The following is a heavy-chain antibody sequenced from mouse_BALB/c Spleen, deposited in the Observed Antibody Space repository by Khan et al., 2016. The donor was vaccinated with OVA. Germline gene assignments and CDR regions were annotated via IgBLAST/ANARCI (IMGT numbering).Heavy chain of an antibody. J-gene: IGHJ1*01. CDR1: GYSITSDYA. CDR2: ISYSGST. Sequence: VQLKESGPGLVKPSQSLSLTCTVTGYSITSDYAWNWIRQFPGNKLEWMGYISYSGSTNYNPSLKSRISITRDTSKNQFFLQLNSVTTGDTATYYCARRAYYANWYFDVWGAGTTVTVSS. V-gene: IGHV3-2*02. CDR3: ARRAYYANWYFDV. D-gene: IGHD1-1*02.